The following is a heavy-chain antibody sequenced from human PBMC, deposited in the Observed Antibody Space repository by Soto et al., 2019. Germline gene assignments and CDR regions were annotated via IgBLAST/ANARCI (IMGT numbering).Heavy chain of an antibody. J-gene: IGHJ4*02. V-gene: IGHV1-8*01. CDR3: ATSGGGWYLY. D-gene: IGHD6-19*01. CDR2: LNANSGDT. Sequence: QVQLVQSGAEVKKPGASVKVSCKASGYTFSSYDINWVRQATGQGLEWMGRLNANSGDTGYAQKFQGRLNLTRNNSINTAYIELSSLTSDATAVYYCATSGGGWYLYWGQGTLVTVSS. CDR1: GYTFSSYD.